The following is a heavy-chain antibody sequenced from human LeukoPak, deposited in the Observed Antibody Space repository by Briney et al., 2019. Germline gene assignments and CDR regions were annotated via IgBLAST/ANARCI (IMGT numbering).Heavy chain of an antibody. CDR3: AREVRIPPRTYYFDY. J-gene: IGHJ4*02. D-gene: IGHD1-14*01. CDR1: GFTFSSYA. CDR2: ISYDGSNK. V-gene: IGHV3-30-3*01. Sequence: GGSLRLSCAASGFTFSSYAMHWVRQAPGKGLEWVAVISYDGSNKYYADSVKGRFTISRDNSKNTLYLQMNSLRAEDTAVYYCAREVRIPPRTYYFDYWGQGTLVTVSS.